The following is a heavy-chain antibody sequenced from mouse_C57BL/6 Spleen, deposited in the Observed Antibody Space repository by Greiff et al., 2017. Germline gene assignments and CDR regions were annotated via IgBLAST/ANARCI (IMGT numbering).Heavy chain of an antibody. J-gene: IGHJ2*01. D-gene: IGHD2-4*01. V-gene: IGHV14-1*01. CDR2: IDPEDGDT. CDR1: GFNIKDYY. CDR3: TTTLYDYDLRFDY. Sequence: EVQLQQSGAELVRPGASVKLSCTASGFNIKDYYMHWVKQRPEQGLEWIGRIDPEDGDTEYAPKFQGKATMTADTSSNTAYLQLSSLTSEDTAVYYCTTTLYDYDLRFDYWGQGTTLTVSS.